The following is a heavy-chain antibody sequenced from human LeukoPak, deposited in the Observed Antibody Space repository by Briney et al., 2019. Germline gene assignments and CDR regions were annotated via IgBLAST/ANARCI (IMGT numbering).Heavy chain of an antibody. J-gene: IGHJ4*02. D-gene: IGHD4-17*01. Sequence: PSQTLSPTCTVSGGSISSGGYYWSWIRQHPGKGLEWIGYIYYSGSTYYNPSLKSRVTISVDTSKNQVSLKLSSVTAADTAVYYCARGPIYGDYVLDYWGQGTLVTVSS. V-gene: IGHV4-31*03. CDR1: GGSISSGGYY. CDR2: IYYSGST. CDR3: ARGPIYGDYVLDY.